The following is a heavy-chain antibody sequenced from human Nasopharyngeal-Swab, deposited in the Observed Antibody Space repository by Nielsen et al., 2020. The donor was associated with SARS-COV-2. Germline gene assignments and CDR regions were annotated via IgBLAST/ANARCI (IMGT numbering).Heavy chain of an antibody. CDR1: EFTVRRTY. Sequence: GRSLRLSCAASEFTVRRTYMSWVRQAPGKGLEWVSVIYSGGSTYYADSVKGRFTISSDNYNNTLYLQMNSLRAVDTSVYYCARHGVVFNARDDYWGQGTLVTVSS. CDR3: ARHGVVFNARDDY. V-gene: IGHV3-66*04. CDR2: IYSGGST. J-gene: IGHJ4*02. D-gene: IGHD3-16*01.